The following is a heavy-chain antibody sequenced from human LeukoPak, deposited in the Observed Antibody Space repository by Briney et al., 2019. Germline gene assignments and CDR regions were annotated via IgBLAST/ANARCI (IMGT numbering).Heavy chain of an antibody. CDR2: IHYSGNT. J-gene: IGHJ5*02. Sequence: SETLSLTCSVPGDSITSYYWSWIRQPPGKGLEWIGYIHYSGNTNYNPSLKSRVTISVDTSKNQFSLKLSSVTAADTAVYYCARVEVDGIDPWGQGTLVTVSS. D-gene: IGHD5-24*01. CDR3: ARVEVDGIDP. V-gene: IGHV4-59*01. CDR1: GDSITSYY.